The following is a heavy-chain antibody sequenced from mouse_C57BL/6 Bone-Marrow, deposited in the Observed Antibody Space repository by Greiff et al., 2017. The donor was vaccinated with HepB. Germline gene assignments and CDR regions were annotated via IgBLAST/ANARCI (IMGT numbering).Heavy chain of an antibody. CDR2: IHPSDSDT. Sequence: VKLQQPGAELVKPGASVKVSCKASGYTFTSYWMHWVKQRPGQGLEWIGRIHPSDSDTNYNQKFKGKATLTVDKSSSTAYMQLSSLTSEDSAVYYCAIYITTVVEDFDYWGQGTTLTVSS. D-gene: IGHD1-1*01. J-gene: IGHJ2*01. V-gene: IGHV1-74*04. CDR1: GYTFTSYW. CDR3: AIYITTVVEDFDY.